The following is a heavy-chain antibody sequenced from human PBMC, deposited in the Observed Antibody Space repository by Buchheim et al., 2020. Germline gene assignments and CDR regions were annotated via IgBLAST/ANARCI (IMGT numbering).Heavy chain of an antibody. Sequence: QVQLQQWGAGLLKPSETLSLTCAVYGGSFSGYYWSWIRQPPGKGLEWIGEINHSGSTNYNPSLKSRVSISVDTSKNQFHQKLSSVTAADTAVYYCARGSTPAALFQHWGQGTL. CDR3: ARGSTPAALFQH. CDR1: GGSFSGYY. J-gene: IGHJ1*01. V-gene: IGHV4-34*01. CDR2: INHSGST. D-gene: IGHD2-15*01.